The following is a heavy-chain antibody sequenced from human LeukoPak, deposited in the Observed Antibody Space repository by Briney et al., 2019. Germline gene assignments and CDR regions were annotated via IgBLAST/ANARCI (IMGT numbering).Heavy chain of an antibody. D-gene: IGHD5-24*01. CDR2: ISWNSGSI. Sequence: PGGSLRLSCAASGFTFDDYAMHWVRQAPGKGLEWVSGISWNSGSIGYADSVKGRFTISRDNAKNSLYLQMNSLRAEDTALYYCANDGDGYNPPYFDYWGQGTLVTVSS. CDR3: ANDGDGYNPPYFDY. V-gene: IGHV3-9*01. CDR1: GFTFDDYA. J-gene: IGHJ4*02.